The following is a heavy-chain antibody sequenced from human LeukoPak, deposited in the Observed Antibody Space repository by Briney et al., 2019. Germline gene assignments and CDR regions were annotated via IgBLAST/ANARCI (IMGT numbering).Heavy chain of an antibody. V-gene: IGHV3-23*01. Sequence: GGSLRLSCAASGFTFSNFHMTWVRQSPGKGLEWVSAISDSGGNTWYADSVKGRFTISRDNSKNTVYLQMNNLRAEDTAVYYCVSFYETYWGRGTLVTVSS. CDR2: ISDSGGNT. D-gene: IGHD2/OR15-2a*01. J-gene: IGHJ4*02. CDR1: GFTFSNFH. CDR3: VSFYETY.